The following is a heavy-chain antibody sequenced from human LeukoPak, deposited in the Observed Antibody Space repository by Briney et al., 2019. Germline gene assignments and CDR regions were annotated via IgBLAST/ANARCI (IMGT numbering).Heavy chain of an antibody. CDR3: SRDLRYWFDP. CDR1: GFTVSSNY. Sequence: GGSLRLSCAASGFTVSSNYMSWVRQAPGKGLEWVSVIYSGGSTYYADSVKGRFTISRDNSKNTLYLQMNSLRAEDTAVYYCSRDLRYWFDPWGQGTLVTVSS. CDR2: IYSGGST. V-gene: IGHV3-53*01. J-gene: IGHJ5*02.